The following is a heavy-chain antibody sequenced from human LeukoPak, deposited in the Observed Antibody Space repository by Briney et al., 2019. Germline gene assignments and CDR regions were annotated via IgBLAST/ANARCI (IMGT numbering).Heavy chain of an antibody. Sequence: PSETLSLTCTVSGGSISSSSYYWGWIRQPPGKGLEWIGSIYYSGSTYYNPSLKSRVTISLDTSKNQFSLKLSSVTAADTAVYYCARLVANYVWGSYRPYYFDYWGQGTLVTVSS. CDR1: GGSISSSSYY. D-gene: IGHD3-16*02. V-gene: IGHV4-39*01. CDR2: IYYSGST. J-gene: IGHJ4*02. CDR3: ARLVANYVWGSYRPYYFDY.